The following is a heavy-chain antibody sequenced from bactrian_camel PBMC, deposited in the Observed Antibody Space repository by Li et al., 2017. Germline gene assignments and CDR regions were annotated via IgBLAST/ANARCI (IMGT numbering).Heavy chain of an antibody. V-gene: IGHV3S57*01. CDR1: TYYSSAC. D-gene: IGHD2*01. Sequence: QVQLVESGGGSALAGGSVRLSCAASTYYSSACMGWFRQAPGKEREGVARIDSFGRTRYADSVKGRFTISKDNVDNALYLQMNSLKPEDTAMYYCAANFGPYCSGPYLARRANFLGQGTQVTVS. J-gene: IGHJ4*01. CDR2: IDSFGRT.